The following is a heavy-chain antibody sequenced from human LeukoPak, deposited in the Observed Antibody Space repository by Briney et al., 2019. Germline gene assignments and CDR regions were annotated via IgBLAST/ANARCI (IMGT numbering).Heavy chain of an antibody. CDR1: GFTFKSYA. J-gene: IGHJ3*02. CDR2: ISYDGSNK. D-gene: IGHD6-13*01. V-gene: IGHV3-30-3*01. Sequence: GRSLRLSCAASGFTFKSYAMHWVRQAPGKGLEWVAVISYDGSNKDYADSMKGRFTISRDNSENTLYLQMNSLRTEDTAVYYCARDIEQQLVPDAFDIWGQGTMVTVSS. CDR3: ARDIEQQLVPDAFDI.